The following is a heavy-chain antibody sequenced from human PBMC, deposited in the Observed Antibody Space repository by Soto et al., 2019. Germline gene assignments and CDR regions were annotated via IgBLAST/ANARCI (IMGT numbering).Heavy chain of an antibody. CDR3: ARVPYGSGRDSYDYFDY. CDR2: INAANCNT. Sequence: QVQLVQSGAEVKKPGASVKVSCKASGYIFTNSAMHWVRQAPGQRLEWMGWINAANCNTKYSQTFQGRVTITTNTSTRTASMELSSLKSEDTAVYYCARVPYGSGRDSYDYFDYRGQGTLVTVSS. D-gene: IGHD3-10*01. V-gene: IGHV1-3*01. J-gene: IGHJ4*02. CDR1: GYIFTNSA.